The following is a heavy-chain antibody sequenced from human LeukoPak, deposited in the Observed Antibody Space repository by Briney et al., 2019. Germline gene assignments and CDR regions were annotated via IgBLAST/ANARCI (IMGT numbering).Heavy chain of an antibody. V-gene: IGHV3-43*01. J-gene: IGHJ4*02. Sequence: GGSLRLSCAASGFTFDDYTMHWVRQAPGKGLEWVSLISWDGGVTYYADSVKGRFSISRDNSKTSLYLQMNSLRTEDTALYYCAKVGYSYGPIFGPTYFDSWGQGTLVTVSS. CDR2: ISWDGGVT. CDR1: GFTFDDYT. D-gene: IGHD5-18*01. CDR3: AKVGYSYGPIFGPTYFDS.